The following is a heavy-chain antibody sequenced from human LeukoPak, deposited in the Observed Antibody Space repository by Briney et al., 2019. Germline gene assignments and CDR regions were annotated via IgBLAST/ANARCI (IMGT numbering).Heavy chain of an antibody. CDR1: GYTFTGYY. CDR3: ARAPDRPLGAFDI. D-gene: IGHD3-22*01. V-gene: IGHV1-18*04. Sequence: GASVKVSCKASGYTFTGYYMHWVRQAPGQGLEWMGWISGYSGKTSYAQKLQGRVTMTTDTSTSTVYMELRSLRSDDTAMYYCARAPDRPLGAFDIWGQGTMVTVSS. CDR2: ISGYSGKT. J-gene: IGHJ3*02.